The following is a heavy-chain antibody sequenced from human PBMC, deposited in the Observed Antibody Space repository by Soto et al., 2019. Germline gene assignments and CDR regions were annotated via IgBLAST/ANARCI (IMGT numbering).Heavy chain of an antibody. CDR1: GYSFTRYG. J-gene: IGHJ6*02. CDR3: AMVDVYVTPSPQDV. D-gene: IGHD3-16*01. Sequence: QVQLVQSGAEVKNPGASVKVSCKASGYSFTRYGIGWARQAPGQGLEWMGWINAYNGNTNYAQNLQVRLTLTTDTSTTTACMEMRSLRSNDTAIYYCAMVDVYVTPSPQDVWGQGTTVTVSS. V-gene: IGHV1-18*01. CDR2: INAYNGNT.